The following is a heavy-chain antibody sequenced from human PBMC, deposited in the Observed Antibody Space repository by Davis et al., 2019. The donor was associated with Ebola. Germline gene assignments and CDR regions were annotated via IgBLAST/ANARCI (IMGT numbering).Heavy chain of an antibody. D-gene: IGHD2-21*02. CDR1: GFTFSSYE. J-gene: IGHJ4*02. Sequence: PGGSLRLSCAASGFTFSSYEMNWVRQAPGKGLEWVSYISSSGSTIYYADSVKGRFTISRDNAKSSLYLQMNSLRAEDTAVYYCARGHIVVVTATDYWGQGTLVTVSS. CDR2: ISSSGSTI. V-gene: IGHV3-48*03. CDR3: ARGHIVVVTATDY.